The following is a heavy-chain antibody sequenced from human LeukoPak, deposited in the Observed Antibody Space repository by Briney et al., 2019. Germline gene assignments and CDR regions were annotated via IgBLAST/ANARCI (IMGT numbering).Heavy chain of an antibody. D-gene: IGHD2-8*01. J-gene: IGHJ6*03. CDR1: GYSFTEHY. CDR2: INCNSGDA. Sequence: ASVQVSCKASGYSFTEHYIYWVRQAPGQGLEWVGRINCNSGDANSAQKFQGRVTMTRDTSVSTAYMDLSSVTSDDSAVYFCAKSAGRCSNGICFTDYYMDVWGRGTTVIVSS. CDR3: AKSAGRCSNGICFTDYYMDV. V-gene: IGHV1-2*02.